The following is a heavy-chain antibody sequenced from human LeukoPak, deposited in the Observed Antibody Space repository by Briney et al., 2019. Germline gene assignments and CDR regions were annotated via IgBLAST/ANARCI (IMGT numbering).Heavy chain of an antibody. D-gene: IGHD3-10*01. J-gene: IGHJ4*02. V-gene: IGHV3-30*18. CDR1: GFTFSSYG. Sequence: GGSLRLSCAASGFTFSSYGMHWVRQAPGKGLEWVAVISYDGSNKYYADSMKGRFTISRDNSKNTLYLQMNSLRAEDTAVYYCAKELWFGEFRDFDYWGQGTLVTVSS. CDR3: AKELWFGEFRDFDY. CDR2: ISYDGSNK.